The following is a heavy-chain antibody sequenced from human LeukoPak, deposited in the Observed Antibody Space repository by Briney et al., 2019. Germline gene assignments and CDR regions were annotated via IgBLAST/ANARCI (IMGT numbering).Heavy chain of an antibody. V-gene: IGHV3-23*01. CDR1: GFTFSSYA. D-gene: IGHD2-15*01. CDR3: AKDLEPEDIVVVVAANLGYDY. Sequence: GGSLRLSCAASGFTFSSYAMSWVRQAPGKGLEWVSATSGSGGSTYYADSVKGRSTISRDNSKNTLYLQMNSLRAEDTAVYYCAKDLEPEDIVVVVAANLGYDYWGQGTLVTVSS. CDR2: TSGSGGST. J-gene: IGHJ4*02.